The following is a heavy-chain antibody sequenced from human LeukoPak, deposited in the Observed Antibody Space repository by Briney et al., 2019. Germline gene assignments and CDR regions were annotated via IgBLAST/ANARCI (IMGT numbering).Heavy chain of an antibody. D-gene: IGHD1-7*01. Sequence: SETLSLTCTVSVDSISIYYWSWIPHPAGRGREWIGRIYTRGGTNYNTSLKSRVTISVDKTKNQFSLKLSSVTAADTAVYYCARERHATWNYLGRAFDIWGQGTMVTVSS. CDR1: VDSISIYY. CDR3: ARERHATWNYLGRAFDI. CDR2: IYTRGGT. J-gene: IGHJ3*02. V-gene: IGHV4-4*07.